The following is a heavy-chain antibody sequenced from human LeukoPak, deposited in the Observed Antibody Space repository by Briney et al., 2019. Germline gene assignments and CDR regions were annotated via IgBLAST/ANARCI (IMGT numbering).Heavy chain of an antibody. CDR2: MNPNNSNT. Sequence: ASVKVSCKASGGTFSSYAINWVRQATGQGLEWIGWMNPNNSNTGFAQKFQGRVTMTRNTSIGTAYMELSSLRSEDTAIYYCVRVPPRTTIYAYWGQGTLVTVSS. J-gene: IGHJ4*02. CDR3: VRVPPRTTIYAY. CDR1: GGTFSSYA. D-gene: IGHD1-14*01. V-gene: IGHV1-8*02.